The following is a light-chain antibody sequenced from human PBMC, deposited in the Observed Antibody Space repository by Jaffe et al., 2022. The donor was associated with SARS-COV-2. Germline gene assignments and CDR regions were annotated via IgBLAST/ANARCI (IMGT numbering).Light chain of an antibody. CDR3: MQVTHFPHT. CDR1: QSLRQRDGDIY. Sequence: DVVLTQTPRSSPVTLGQPASISCRSSQSLRQRDGDIYLSWLHQRPGQPPRLLIYKVSNRVSGVPDRFSGSGAGTEFTLRISRVEAEDVGVYYCMQVTHFPHTFGQGTKLEIK. CDR2: KVS. V-gene: IGKV2-24*01. J-gene: IGKJ2*01.